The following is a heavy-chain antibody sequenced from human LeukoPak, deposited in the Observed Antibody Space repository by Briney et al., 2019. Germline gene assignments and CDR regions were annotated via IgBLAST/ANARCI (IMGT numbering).Heavy chain of an antibody. CDR2: INHSGST. D-gene: IGHD1-7*01. CDR1: GGSFSGYY. J-gene: IGHJ4*02. CDR3: AKSKSLGLQYFDN. Sequence: SETLSLTCAVYGGSFSGYYWSWIRQPPGKGLEWIGEINHSGSTNYNPSLKSRVTISVDTSKNQISLRLSSVTAADTAVYYCAKSKSLGLQYFDNWGQGTLATVSS. V-gene: IGHV4-34*01.